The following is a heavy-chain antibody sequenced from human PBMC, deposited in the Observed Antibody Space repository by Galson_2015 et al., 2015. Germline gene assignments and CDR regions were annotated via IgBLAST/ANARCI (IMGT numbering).Heavy chain of an antibody. CDR1: GGSISSYY. D-gene: IGHD6-19*01. CDR3: ATDMHQWLVRH. V-gene: IGHV4-59*01. J-gene: IGHJ4*02. Sequence: PLSLTCTVSGGSISSYYWSWIRQPPGKGLEWIGNIYYSGSTNYNPSLKSRVTILVDTSNNQFSLKLSSMTAVDTAVYYCATDMHQWLVRHWGQGTLVTVSS. CDR2: IYYSGST.